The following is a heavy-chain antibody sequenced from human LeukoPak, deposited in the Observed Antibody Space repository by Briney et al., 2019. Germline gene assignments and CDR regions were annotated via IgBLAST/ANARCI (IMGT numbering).Heavy chain of an antibody. V-gene: IGHV3-11*01. CDR2: ISSSGSTI. CDR3: ARDRQELRYFDWLLDDAEYFQH. CDR1: GFTFSDYY. D-gene: IGHD3-9*01. Sequence: GGSLRLSCAASGFTFSDYYMSWIRQAPGKGLEWVLYISSSGSTIYYADSVKGRFTISRDNAKNSLYLQMNSLRAEDTAVYYCARDRQELRYFDWLLDDAEYFQHWGQGTLVPVSS. J-gene: IGHJ1*01.